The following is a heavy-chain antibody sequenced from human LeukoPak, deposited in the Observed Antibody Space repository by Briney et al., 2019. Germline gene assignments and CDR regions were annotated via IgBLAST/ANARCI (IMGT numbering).Heavy chain of an antibody. J-gene: IGHJ4*02. CDR2: ISTSSSYI. CDR3: ARGIGTGRQPFDY. CDR1: GFTFSSYS. D-gene: IGHD1-1*01. Sequence: GGSLRLSCTASGFTFSSYSMHWVRQAPGKGLEWVSSISTSSSYIYYADSVKGRFTISRDNAKNSLYLQMNSLRAEDTAVYYCARGIGTGRQPFDYWGQGTLVTVSS. V-gene: IGHV3-21*01.